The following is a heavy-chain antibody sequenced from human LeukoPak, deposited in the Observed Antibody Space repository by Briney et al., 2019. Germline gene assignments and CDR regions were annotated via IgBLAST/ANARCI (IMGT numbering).Heavy chain of an antibody. Sequence: PSETLSPTCTVSGGSISSYYWSWIRQPPGKGLERIGHIYGSGSTNYNPSLKSRVTLSVDTSKNQFSLKLSSVTAADTAVYYCAREGTSGTHLNWFDPWGQGTLVTVSS. CDR1: GGSISSYY. CDR3: AREGTSGTHLNWFDP. J-gene: IGHJ5*02. D-gene: IGHD1-1*01. CDR2: IYGSGST. V-gene: IGHV4-59*01.